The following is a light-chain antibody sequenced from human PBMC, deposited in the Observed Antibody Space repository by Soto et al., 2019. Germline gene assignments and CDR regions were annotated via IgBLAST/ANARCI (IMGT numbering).Light chain of an antibody. Sequence: ESVLTHSPGTLTLPTKGRPTLSRRASQIVGSNYLAWYQQKPGQAPRRLIYGASTRATGIPARFSGSGSGTEFTLTISSLQAEDFAVYYCQPYERRPWTFGQRIKV. CDR2: GAS. J-gene: IGKJ1*01. V-gene: IGKV3-20*01. CDR3: QPYERRPWT. CDR1: QIVGSNY.